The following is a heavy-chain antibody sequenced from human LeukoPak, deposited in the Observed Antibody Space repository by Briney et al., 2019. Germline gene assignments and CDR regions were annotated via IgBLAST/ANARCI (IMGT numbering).Heavy chain of an antibody. CDR2: IYYRGST. D-gene: IGHD4-17*01. CDR1: GGSISSSSYY. V-gene: IGHV4-39*07. J-gene: IGHJ5*02. CDR3: ARDSFPSDYGDYNNWFDP. Sequence: PSETLSLTCTVSGGSISSSSYYWGWIRQSPGKGLEWIGSIYYRGSTYYNPSLKSRVTISVDTSKNQFSLKLSSVTAADTAVYYCARDSFPSDYGDYNNWFDPWGQGTLVTVSS.